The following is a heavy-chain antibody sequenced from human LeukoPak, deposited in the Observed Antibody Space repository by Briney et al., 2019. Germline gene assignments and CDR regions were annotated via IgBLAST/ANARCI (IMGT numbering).Heavy chain of an antibody. J-gene: IGHJ5*02. V-gene: IGHV4-34*01. D-gene: IGHD3-3*01. CDR1: GGSFSDYY. Sequence: KPSETLSLTCAVYGGSFSDYYWSWIRQPPGKGLEWLGEINHSGSTNYNPSLKSRDTISVDTSKNQFSLKLSSVTAADTAVYYCARDGDFWSGSWFDPWGQGTLVTVSS. CDR2: INHSGST. CDR3: ARDGDFWSGSWFDP.